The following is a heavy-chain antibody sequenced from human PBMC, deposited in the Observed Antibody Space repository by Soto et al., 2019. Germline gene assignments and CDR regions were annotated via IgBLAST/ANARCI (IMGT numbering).Heavy chain of an antibody. Sequence: SETLSLTCAVSGGSISSSNWWSWVRQPPGKGLEWIGEIYHSGSTNYNPSLKSRVTISVDKSKNQFSLKLNSVTAADTAVYYCATTTSSGPFDYWGQGTLVTVPQ. CDR2: IYHSGST. CDR1: GGSISSSNW. D-gene: IGHD6-19*01. J-gene: IGHJ4*02. CDR3: ATTTSSGPFDY. V-gene: IGHV4-4*02.